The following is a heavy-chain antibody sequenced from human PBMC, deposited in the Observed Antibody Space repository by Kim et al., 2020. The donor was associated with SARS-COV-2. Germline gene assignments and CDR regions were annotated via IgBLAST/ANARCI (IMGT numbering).Heavy chain of an antibody. Sequence: GGSLRLSCAASGFTFSAYTMNWVRQAPGKGLEWVSSISGSSSYIYYADSLKGRFTISRDNAKNSLFLLMNSLRAEDTAVYYCATEFFFGYSYNYWGQGTLVTVSS. CDR3: ATEFFFGYSYNY. V-gene: IGHV3-21*01. J-gene: IGHJ4*02. CDR2: ISGSSSYI. CDR1: GFTFSAYT. D-gene: IGHD5-18*01.